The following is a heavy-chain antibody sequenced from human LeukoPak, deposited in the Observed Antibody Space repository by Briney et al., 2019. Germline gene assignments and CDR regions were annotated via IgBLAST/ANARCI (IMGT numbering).Heavy chain of an antibody. CDR3: AEGIAAAGIDY. J-gene: IGHJ4*02. CDR1: GFTFSSYW. V-gene: IGHV3-74*01. CDR2: INSDGSST. D-gene: IGHD6-13*01. Sequence: GGSLRLSCAASGFTFSSYWMHWVRQAPGKGLVWVSRINSDGSSTSYADSVKGRFTISRDNAKNTLYLQMNSLRAEDTAVYYCAEGIAAAGIDYWGQGTLVTVS.